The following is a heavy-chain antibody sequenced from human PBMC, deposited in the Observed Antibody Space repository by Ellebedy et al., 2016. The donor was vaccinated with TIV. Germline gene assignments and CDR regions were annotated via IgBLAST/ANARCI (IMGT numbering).Heavy chain of an antibody. CDR3: AKWARPGILTGYFDS. CDR1: GFSFGTYA. Sequence: GESLKISXTASGFSFGTYAMIWVRQAPGKGLEWVAAISSTGENTYYADPVKGRFTISRDTPRDTLYLQMNSLRAEDTALYYCAKWARPGILTGYFDSWGQGTLVTVSS. D-gene: IGHD3-9*01. J-gene: IGHJ4*02. V-gene: IGHV3-23*01. CDR2: ISSTGENT.